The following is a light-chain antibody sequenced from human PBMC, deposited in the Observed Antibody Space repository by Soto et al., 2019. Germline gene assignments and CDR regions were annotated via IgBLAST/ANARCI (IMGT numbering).Light chain of an antibody. CDR2: GAS. CDR1: QSVSSRY. V-gene: IGKV3-20*01. J-gene: IGKJ2*01. Sequence: EIVLTQSPGTLSLSPGERATLSCRASQSVSSRYLAWYQQKPGQAPRLLIYGASNRATGIPDRFSGSGSGTYFTLTISGLEPEDFATYYCQQLVRSPPPTFGQGTKLEIK. CDR3: QQLVRSPPPT.